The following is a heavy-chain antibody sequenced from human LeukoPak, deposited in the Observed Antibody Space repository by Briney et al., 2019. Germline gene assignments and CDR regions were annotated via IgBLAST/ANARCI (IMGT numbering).Heavy chain of an antibody. CDR1: GFTFSSYS. J-gene: IGHJ6*02. V-gene: IGHV3-21*01. CDR2: ISSSSSHI. Sequence: PGGSLRLSCAASGFTFSSYSMNWVRQAPGKGLEWVSSISSSSSHIYYADSVKGRFTISRDNAKNSLYLQMNSLRAEDTAVYYCARDYGSGSYYIDYYYGMDVWGQGTTVTVSS. CDR3: ARDYGSGSYYIDYYYGMDV. D-gene: IGHD3-10*01.